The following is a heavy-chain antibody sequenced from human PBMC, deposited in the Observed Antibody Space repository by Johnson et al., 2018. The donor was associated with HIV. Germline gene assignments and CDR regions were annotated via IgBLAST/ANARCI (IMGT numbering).Heavy chain of an antibody. CDR1: GLSFSNYG. CDR2: ISFDGNLK. D-gene: IGHD2-2*01. V-gene: IGHV3-30*03. Sequence: VQLVESGGGVVQPGRSLTLSCAVSGLSFSNYGIHWVRQAPGKGPEWVAVISFDGNLKKYADSVKGRFTISRDNSKNILFLQMTRLRLDDTAIYYCARAAIVVLPAGAFDIWGRGTMVTVSS. CDR3: ARAAIVVLPAGAFDI. J-gene: IGHJ3*02.